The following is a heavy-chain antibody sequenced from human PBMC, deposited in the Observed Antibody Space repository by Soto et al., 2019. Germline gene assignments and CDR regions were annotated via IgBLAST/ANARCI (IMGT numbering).Heavy chain of an antibody. V-gene: IGHV1-3*01. J-gene: IGHJ4*02. D-gene: IGHD5-12*01. Sequence: ASVKVSCKASGYTFTSYAMHWVRQAPGQRLEWMGWINAGNGNTKYSQKFQGRFTISRDNSKNTLSLQMNSLRADDTAVYYCAKEHGGGTPTITSFFDYWGRGTQVTVSS. CDR2: INAGNGNT. CDR3: AKEHGGGTPTITSFFDY. CDR1: GYTFTSYA.